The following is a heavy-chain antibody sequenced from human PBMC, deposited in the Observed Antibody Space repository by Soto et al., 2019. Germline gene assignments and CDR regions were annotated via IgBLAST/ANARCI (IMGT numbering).Heavy chain of an antibody. J-gene: IGHJ5*02. Sequence: PSETLSLTCAVYGGSFRGYYCSWIRQPPGKGLEWIGEINHSGSTNYNPSLKSRVTISVDTSKNQFSLKLSSVTAADTAVYYCARLSGYYDILTGYYNWFDPWGQGTLVTVSS. D-gene: IGHD3-9*01. V-gene: IGHV4-34*01. CDR1: GGSFRGYY. CDR2: INHSGST. CDR3: ARLSGYYDILTGYYNWFDP.